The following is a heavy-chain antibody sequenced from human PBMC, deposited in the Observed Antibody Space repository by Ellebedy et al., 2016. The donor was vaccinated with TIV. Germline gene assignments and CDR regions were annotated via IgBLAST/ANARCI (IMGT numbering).Heavy chain of an antibody. D-gene: IGHD1-1*01. V-gene: IGHV3-48*04. J-gene: IGHJ4*02. Sequence: GGSLRLXCGASGFTFSSYSMNWLRQAPGKGLEWVSYIASSSTIYYADSVKGRFTISRDNARSSLYLQLNSLGAEDTAVYYCARGRYNWNDAGYFDSWGQGTLVTVSS. CDR1: GFTFSSYS. CDR3: ARGRYNWNDAGYFDS. CDR2: IASSSTI.